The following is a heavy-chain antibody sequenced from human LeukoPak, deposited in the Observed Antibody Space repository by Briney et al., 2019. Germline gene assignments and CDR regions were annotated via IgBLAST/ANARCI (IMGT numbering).Heavy chain of an antibody. D-gene: IGHD3-10*01. CDR3: ARLGNVWFGELSYGMDV. CDR2: IYYSGST. Sequence: TSEILSLTCTVSGGSISSSSYSWGWIRQPPGKGLEWIGSIYYSGSTYYNPSLKSRVTISVDTSKNQFSLKLSSVTAADTAVYYCARLGNVWFGELSYGMDVWGQGTTVTVSS. J-gene: IGHJ6*02. V-gene: IGHV4-39*01. CDR1: GGSISSSSYS.